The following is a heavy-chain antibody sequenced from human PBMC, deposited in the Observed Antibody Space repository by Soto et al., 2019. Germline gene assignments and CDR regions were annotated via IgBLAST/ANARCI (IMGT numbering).Heavy chain of an antibody. CDR1: GFTFTSSA. J-gene: IGHJ4*02. CDR3: AADLVAGIVGAR. V-gene: IGHV1-58*01. D-gene: IGHD1-26*01. Sequence: QMQLVQSGPEVKKPGTSVKVSCKASGFTFTSSAVQWVRQARGQRLEWIGWIVVGSGNTNYAQKFQERVTITRDMSTSTAYMELSSRRSEDTAVYYCAADLVAGIVGARWGQGTLVTVSS. CDR2: IVVGSGNT.